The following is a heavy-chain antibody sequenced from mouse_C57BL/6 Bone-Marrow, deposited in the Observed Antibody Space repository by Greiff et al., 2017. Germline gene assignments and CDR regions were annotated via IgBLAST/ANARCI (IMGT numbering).Heavy chain of an antibody. D-gene: IGHD1-1*01. V-gene: IGHV1-42*01. CDR2: INPSTGGT. CDR1: GYSFTGYY. J-gene: IGHJ1*03. Sequence: VQLQQSGPELVKPGASVKISCKASGYSFTGYYMNWVKQSPEKSLEWIGEINPSTGGTTYNQKFKAKATLTVDKSSSTAYMQLKSLTSEDSAVYYCATGDYYGSSCWYFDVWGTGTTVTVSS. CDR3: ATGDYYGSSCWYFDV.